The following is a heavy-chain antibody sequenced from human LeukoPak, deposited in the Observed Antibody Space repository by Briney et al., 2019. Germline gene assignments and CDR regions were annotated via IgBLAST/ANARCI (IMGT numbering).Heavy chain of an antibody. J-gene: IGHJ4*02. CDR2: INHSGST. D-gene: IGHD2-15*01. CDR3: ARARYCSGGSCKYFDY. Sequence: PSETLSLTCAVYGGSFSGDYWSWIRQPPGKGLEWIGEINHSGSTNYKPSLKSRVTISVDTSKKQVSLKLSSVTAADTAVYYCARARYCSGGSCKYFDYWGQGTLVTVSS. CDR1: GGSFSGDY. V-gene: IGHV4-34*01.